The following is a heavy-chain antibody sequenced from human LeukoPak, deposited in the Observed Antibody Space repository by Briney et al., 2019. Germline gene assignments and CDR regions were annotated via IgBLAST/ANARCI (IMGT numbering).Heavy chain of an antibody. D-gene: IGHD3-16*02. CDR1: GYTFTSYG. J-gene: IGHJ4*02. Sequence: ASVKASCKASGYTFTSYGISWVRQAPGQGLEWMGWVSAYNGNTNYAQKLQGRVTMTTDTSTSTAYMELRSLRSDDTAVYYCAREGYYDYVWGSYHPPSYFDYWGQGTLVTVSS. CDR3: AREGYYDYVWGSYHPPSYFDY. CDR2: VSAYNGNT. V-gene: IGHV1-18*01.